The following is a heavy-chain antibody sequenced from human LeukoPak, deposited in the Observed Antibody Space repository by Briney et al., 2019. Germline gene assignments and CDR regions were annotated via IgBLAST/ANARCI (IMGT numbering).Heavy chain of an antibody. CDR3: ARGGYSSSPDAFDI. Sequence: PGGSARLSCAASGFTVSSNYMSCVRQAPGKGLEWVSVIYSGGSAYYADSVKGRFTISRDNSKNTLYLQMNSLRAEDTAVYYCARGGYSSSPDAFDIWGQGTMVTVSS. D-gene: IGHD6-13*01. CDR2: IYSGGSA. V-gene: IGHV3-53*01. J-gene: IGHJ3*02. CDR1: GFTVSSNY.